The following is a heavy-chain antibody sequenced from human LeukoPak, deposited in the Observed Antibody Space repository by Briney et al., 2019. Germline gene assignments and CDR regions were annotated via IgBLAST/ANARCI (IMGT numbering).Heavy chain of an antibody. D-gene: IGHD4-17*01. Sequence: GGSLRLSCAASGFTFSSYSMKWIRQAPGKGLEWVSSISSSSSYIYYADSVKGRFTISRDNAKNSLYLQMNSLRAEDTAVYYCARELLGYGDRDGYWGQGTLVTVSS. V-gene: IGHV3-21*01. CDR1: GFTFSSYS. CDR3: ARELLGYGDRDGY. J-gene: IGHJ4*02. CDR2: ISSSSSYI.